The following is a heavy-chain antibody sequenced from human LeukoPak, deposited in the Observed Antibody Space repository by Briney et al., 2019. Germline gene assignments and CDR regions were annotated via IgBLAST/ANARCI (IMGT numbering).Heavy chain of an antibody. J-gene: IGHJ6*02. CDR2: INHSGRT. CDR1: GGSFSDYF. Sequence: PSETLSLTCSVYGGSFSDYFWGWIRQPPGKGLEWIGEINHSGRTYYNPSLKSRVTISVDTSKNQFSLNLSSVTAADTAVYYCARDVVVVPAAIHYGMDVWGQGTTVTVSS. V-gene: IGHV4-34*01. D-gene: IGHD2-2*01. CDR3: ARDVVVVPAAIHYGMDV.